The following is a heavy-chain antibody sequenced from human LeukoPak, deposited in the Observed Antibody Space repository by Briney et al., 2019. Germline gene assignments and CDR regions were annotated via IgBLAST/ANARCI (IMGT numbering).Heavy chain of an antibody. CDR3: ARGDLGVSEAAGTYYYYYYMDV. Sequence: SETLSLTXTVSGGSISSYYWSWIRQPPGKGLEWIGYIYYSGSTNYNPSLKSRVTISVDTSKNQFSLKLSSVTAADTAVYYCARGDLGVSEAAGTYYYYYYMDVWGKGTTVTVSS. D-gene: IGHD6-13*01. CDR1: GGSISSYY. J-gene: IGHJ6*03. CDR2: IYYSGST. V-gene: IGHV4-59*01.